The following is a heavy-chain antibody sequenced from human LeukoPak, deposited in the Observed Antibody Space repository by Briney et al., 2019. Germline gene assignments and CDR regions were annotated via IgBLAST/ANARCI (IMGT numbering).Heavy chain of an antibody. Sequence: SETLSLTCAVYGGSFSGYYWSWIRQPPGKGLEWIGEINHSGSTNYNPSLKSRVTISVDTSKNQFSLKLSSVTAADTAVYYCARGMTTVTTSNWFGPWGQGTLVTVSS. D-gene: IGHD4-17*01. CDR1: GGSFSGYY. CDR3: ARGMTTVTTSNWFGP. J-gene: IGHJ5*02. V-gene: IGHV4-34*01. CDR2: INHSGST.